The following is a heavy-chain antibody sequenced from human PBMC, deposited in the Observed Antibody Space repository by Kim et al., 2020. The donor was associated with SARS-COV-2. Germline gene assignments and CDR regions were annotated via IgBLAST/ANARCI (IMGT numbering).Heavy chain of an antibody. Sequence: GGSLRLSCAASGFTFSNYAMTWVRQAPGKGLEWVSAISGSGGSTDYADSVKGRFTISRDNSKNTLYLEMNSLRAEDTAVYYCAKDGSRHDYSNYAPAYWGQGTLVTVSA. J-gene: IGHJ4*02. D-gene: IGHD4-4*01. CDR2: ISGSGGST. CDR1: GFTFSNYA. CDR3: AKDGSRHDYSNYAPAY. V-gene: IGHV3-23*01.